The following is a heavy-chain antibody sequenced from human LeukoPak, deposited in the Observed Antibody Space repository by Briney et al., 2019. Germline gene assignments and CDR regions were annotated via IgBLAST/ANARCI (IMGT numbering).Heavy chain of an antibody. CDR1: GYSISSGYY. CDR2: IYHSGST. Sequence: SETLSLTCAVSGYSISSGYYWGWIRQPPGKGLEWIGSIYHSGSTYYNPSLKSRVTISVDTSKNQFSLKLSSVTAADTAVYYCARDDFWSGPDYWGQGTLVTVSS. J-gene: IGHJ4*02. CDR3: ARDDFWSGPDY. V-gene: IGHV4-38-2*02. D-gene: IGHD3-3*01.